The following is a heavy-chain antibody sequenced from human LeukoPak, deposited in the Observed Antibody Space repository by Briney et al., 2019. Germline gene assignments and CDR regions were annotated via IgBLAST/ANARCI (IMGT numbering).Heavy chain of an antibody. D-gene: IGHD6-19*01. CDR3: ASNLGQWLFSD. J-gene: IGHJ4*02. V-gene: IGHV4-59*08. Sequence: SETLSLTCTVSGGSISNYYWNWIRQPPGKGLEWIGNIYYSGSTNYNPSLKSRVTISVDTSKNQFSLRLSSVTAADTAVYYCASNLGQWLFSDWGQGTLVTVSP. CDR1: GGSISNYY. CDR2: IYYSGST.